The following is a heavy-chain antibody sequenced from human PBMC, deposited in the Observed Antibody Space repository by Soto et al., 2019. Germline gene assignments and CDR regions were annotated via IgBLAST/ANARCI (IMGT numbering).Heavy chain of an antibody. V-gene: IGHV3-66*01. J-gene: IGHJ5*02. CDR1: GFSVGSSY. D-gene: IGHD2-21*02. Sequence: EVQLVESGGGLVQPGGSLRLCCAASGFSVGSSYLYWVRQAPGRGLQWVSSIYVDGTTYYTDSVKGRFSISRDSSKNTLSLQMNSLGAEDTALYYCIKGKVGTDPNWLDPWGQGSLVTVSS. CDR3: IKGKVGTDPNWLDP. CDR2: IYVDGTT.